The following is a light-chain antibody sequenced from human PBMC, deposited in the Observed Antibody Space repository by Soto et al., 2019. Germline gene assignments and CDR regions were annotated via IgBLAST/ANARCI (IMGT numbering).Light chain of an antibody. CDR3: QQTYITPPLT. Sequence: DIQMTQSPSSLSASVGDRVTITCRASQSVSSYLNWYQQKPGKAPKLLIYGASSLRSGVPSRFSGSGSDTDFTLTISSLQPEDFATYYCQQTYITPPLTFGGGTRVEIK. CDR2: GAS. CDR1: QSVSSY. V-gene: IGKV1-39*01. J-gene: IGKJ4*01.